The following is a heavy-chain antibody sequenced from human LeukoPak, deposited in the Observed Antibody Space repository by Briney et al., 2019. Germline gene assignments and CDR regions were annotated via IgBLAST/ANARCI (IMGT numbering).Heavy chain of an antibody. Sequence: SETLSLTCTVSGGSISSYYWSWIRQPPGKGLEWIGYIYYSGSSNYSPSLKSRVTITVDTSKNQFSLKLSSVTAADTAVYYCARIGAQDAFDIWGQGTMVTVSS. V-gene: IGHV4-59*01. CDR2: IYYSGSS. J-gene: IGHJ3*02. CDR3: ARIGAQDAFDI. CDR1: GGSISSYY.